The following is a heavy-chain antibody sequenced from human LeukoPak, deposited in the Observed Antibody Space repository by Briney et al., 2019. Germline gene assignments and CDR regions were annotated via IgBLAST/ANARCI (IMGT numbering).Heavy chain of an antibody. CDR1: GGSFSGYY. Sequence: LETLSLTCAVSGGSFSGYYLSWIRQPPGQGLEWIGEINHSGSTNYNPSLKSRVTISVDTSKNQFSLKLSSVTAADTAVYYCARGWGRRRYFDLWGRRTLVTVSS. V-gene: IGHV4-34*01. J-gene: IGHJ2*01. D-gene: IGHD7-27*01. CDR3: ARGWGRRRYFDL. CDR2: INHSGST.